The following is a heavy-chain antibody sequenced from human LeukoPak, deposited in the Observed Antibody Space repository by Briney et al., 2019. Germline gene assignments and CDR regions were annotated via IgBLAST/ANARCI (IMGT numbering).Heavy chain of an antibody. J-gene: IGHJ4*02. D-gene: IGHD1-26*01. Sequence: SEALSLTCAVSGNSISNTYYWGWIRQPPGKELEWIGSIYNSGSTHYNPSLKSRVTISVDTSKNQFSLKLNSVTAADTAVYYCARNSSGNYFDYWGQGTLVTVSS. CDR1: GNSISNTYY. CDR2: IYNSGST. V-gene: IGHV4-38-2*01. CDR3: ARNSSGNYFDY.